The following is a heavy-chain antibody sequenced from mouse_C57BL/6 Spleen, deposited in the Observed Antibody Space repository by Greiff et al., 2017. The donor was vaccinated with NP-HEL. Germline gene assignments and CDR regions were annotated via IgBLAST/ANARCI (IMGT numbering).Heavy chain of an antibody. D-gene: IGHD1-1*01. V-gene: IGHV1-82*01. CDR1: GYAFSSSW. CDR2: IYPGDGDT. Sequence: QVQLQQSGPELVKPGASVKISCKASGYAFSSSWMNWVKQRPGKGLEWIGRIYPGDGDTNYNGKFKGKATLTADKSSSTAYMQLSSLTSEDSAVYFCAGHYYGSSSWFAYWGQGPLVTVSA. J-gene: IGHJ3*01. CDR3: AGHYYGSSSWFAY.